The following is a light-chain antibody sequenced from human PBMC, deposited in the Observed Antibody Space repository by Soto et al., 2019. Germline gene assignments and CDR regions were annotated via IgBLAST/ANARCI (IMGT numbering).Light chain of an antibody. Sequence: EIVLTQSPGTLSLSPGERATLSCRASQSVSSSYLAWYQQKPGQAARLLIYGASSRATGIPDRFSGSGSGTDFTLTISRLEPEDFAVYYCQQYGSSALITFGQGTRLEI. CDR1: QSVSSSY. CDR2: GAS. V-gene: IGKV3-20*01. J-gene: IGKJ5*01. CDR3: QQYGSSALIT.